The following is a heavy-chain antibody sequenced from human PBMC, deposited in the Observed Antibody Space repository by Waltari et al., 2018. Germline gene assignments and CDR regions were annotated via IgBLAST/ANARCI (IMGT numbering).Heavy chain of an antibody. J-gene: IGHJ6*03. CDR2: IYSGGST. Sequence: EVQLLESGGGLVQPGGSLRLSCAASGFTFSSYAMSWVRQAPGKGLEWFSVIYSGGSTYYADSVKGRFTISRDNSKNTLYLQMNSLRAEDTAVYYCAKWVQHHMDVWGKGTTVTVSS. V-gene: IGHV3-23*03. D-gene: IGHD3-10*01. CDR1: GFTFSSYA. CDR3: AKWVQHHMDV.